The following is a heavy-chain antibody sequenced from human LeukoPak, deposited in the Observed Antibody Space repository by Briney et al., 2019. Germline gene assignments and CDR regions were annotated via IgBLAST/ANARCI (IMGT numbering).Heavy chain of an antibody. CDR1: GGSISSGDYY. CDR3: ARGAPSAKESLRAMIVVVADAFDI. V-gene: IGHV4-30-4*01. D-gene: IGHD3-22*01. CDR2: IYYSGST. Sequence: SQTLSLTCTVSGGSISSGDYYWSWIRQPPGKGLEWIGYIYYSGSTYYNPSLKSRVTISVDRSKNQFSLKLSSVTAADTAVYYCARGAPSAKESLRAMIVVVADAFDIWGQGTMVTVSS. J-gene: IGHJ3*02.